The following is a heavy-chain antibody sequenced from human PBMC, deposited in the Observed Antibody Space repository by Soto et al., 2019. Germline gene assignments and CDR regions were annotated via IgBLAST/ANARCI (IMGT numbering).Heavy chain of an antibody. J-gene: IGHJ6*02. CDR1: FTSYD. Sequence: QVQLVQSGAEVKKPGASVKVSCTFTSYDINWVRQATGQGLEWMAWMNPNSGNTRCAQKFQGRVTMTRNTSNFTAYMELSSLRSEDTAVYYCARGPGSSDWRFSYYYLDVWGQGTTVTVSS. CDR2: MNPNSGNT. V-gene: IGHV1-8*01. CDR3: ARGPGSSDWRFSYYYLDV. D-gene: IGHD6-19*01.